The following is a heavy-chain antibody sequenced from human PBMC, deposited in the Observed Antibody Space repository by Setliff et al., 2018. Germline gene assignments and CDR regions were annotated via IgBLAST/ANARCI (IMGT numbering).Heavy chain of an antibody. CDR2: IKQDGSEK. J-gene: IGHJ4*02. D-gene: IGHD5-18*01. Sequence: GGSLRLSCAASGFTFTIYWMSWVRQAPGKGLEWVANIKQDGSEKYYVDSVKGRFTISRDNAKNSLYLQMNSLRAEDTAVYYCARGGYSRFDYWGKGILVTVSS. CDR3: ARGGYSRFDY. CDR1: GFTFTIYW. V-gene: IGHV3-7*03.